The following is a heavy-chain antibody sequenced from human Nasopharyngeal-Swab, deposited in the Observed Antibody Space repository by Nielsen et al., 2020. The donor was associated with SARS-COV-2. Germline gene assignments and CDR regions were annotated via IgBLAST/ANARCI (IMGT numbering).Heavy chain of an antibody. J-gene: IGHJ3*02. Sequence: GGSLRLSCEGSGFTFGNYNMNWVRQAPGKGLEWVSSISSSSSFIYYADSVKSRFTISRDNAQKSLSLQMNSLRAEDTGVYFCARDTGAFDIWGQGTMVTVSS. CDR3: ARDTGAFDI. CDR2: ISSSSSFI. CDR1: GFTFGNYN. D-gene: IGHD3-10*01. V-gene: IGHV3-21*01.